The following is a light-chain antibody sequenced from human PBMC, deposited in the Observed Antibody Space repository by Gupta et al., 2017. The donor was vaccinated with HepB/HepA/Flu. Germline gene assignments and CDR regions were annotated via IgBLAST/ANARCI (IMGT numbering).Light chain of an antibody. CDR1: HSILNSSNNKNY. J-gene: IGKJ3*01. CDR2: WAS. CDR3: QQYYSTPPT. Sequence: DIAMTQSPDFLAVSPGHRATINCKSSHSILNSSNNKNYLAWYQKKPGQPPKLLIYWASTRESGVPDRFSGSGSGTDFALTISSLQAEDVAVYYCQQYYSTPPTFGPGTKVDIK. V-gene: IGKV4-1*01.